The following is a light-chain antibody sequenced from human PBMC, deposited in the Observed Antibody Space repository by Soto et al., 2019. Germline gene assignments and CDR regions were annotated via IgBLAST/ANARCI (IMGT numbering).Light chain of an antibody. V-gene: IGKV1-27*01. CDR1: QDIKNY. CDR3: QKYDTAPYT. J-gene: IGKJ2*01. Sequence: DIQMTQSPSSLSASVGDRVTITCRASQDIKNYLAWCQQKPGKVPKLLIYGASTLRSGVPSRFSGSGSGTDFTLTISSLQPEDAATYYCQKYDTAPYTFGQGTKLEIK. CDR2: GAS.